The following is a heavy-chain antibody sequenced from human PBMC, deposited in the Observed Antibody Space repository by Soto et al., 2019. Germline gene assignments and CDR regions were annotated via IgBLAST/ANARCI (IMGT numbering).Heavy chain of an antibody. V-gene: IGHV3-30*18. CDR1: GFTFSSYG. J-gene: IGHJ4*02. D-gene: IGHD6-13*01. Sequence: PGGSLRLSCAASGFTFSSYGMHWVRQAPGKGLEWVAVISYDGSNKYYADSVKGRFTISRDNSKNTLYLQMNSLRAEDTAVYYCAKDTPTYSSSRGYWGQGTLVTVSS. CDR2: ISYDGSNK. CDR3: AKDTPTYSSSRGY.